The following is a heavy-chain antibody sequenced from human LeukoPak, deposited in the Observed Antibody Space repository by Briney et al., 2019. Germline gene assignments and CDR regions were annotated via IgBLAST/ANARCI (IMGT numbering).Heavy chain of an antibody. V-gene: IGHV5-51*01. CDR1: GYSFTSYW. D-gene: IGHD3-3*01. CDR3: ARHVGPNYDFWSGYYIDY. J-gene: IGHJ4*02. Sequence: GESLKISGKGSGYSFTSYWIGWVRQMPGKGLEWMGIIYPGDSDTRYSPSFQGQVTISADKSISTAYLQWSSLKASDTAMYYCARHVGPNYDFWSGYYIDYWGQGTLVTVSS. CDR2: IYPGDSDT.